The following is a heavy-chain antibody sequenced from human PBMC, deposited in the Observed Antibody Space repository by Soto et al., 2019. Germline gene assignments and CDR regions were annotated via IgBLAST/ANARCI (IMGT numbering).Heavy chain of an antibody. CDR2: IIPIFGTA. D-gene: IGHD3-3*01. Sequence: SVKVSCKASGGTFSSYAISWVRQAPGQGLEWMGGIIPIFGTANYAQKFQGRVTITADESTSTAYMELSSLRSEDTAVYYCARSISGDRFWEGYYYGMDVWGQGTTVTVSS. V-gene: IGHV1-69*13. J-gene: IGHJ6*02. CDR3: ARSISGDRFWEGYYYGMDV. CDR1: GGTFSSYA.